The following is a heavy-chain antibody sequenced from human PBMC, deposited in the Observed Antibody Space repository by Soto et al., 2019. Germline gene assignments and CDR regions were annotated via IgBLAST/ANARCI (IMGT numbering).Heavy chain of an antibody. CDR1: GGSISSYY. D-gene: IGHD6-13*01. Sequence: LEILSLTCTVSGGSISSYYWSWIRQPPGKGLEWIGYIYYSGSTNYNPSLKSRVTISVDTSKNQFSLKLSSVTAADTAVYYCAREIAAAPDAFDIWGQGTMVTVSS. CDR3: AREIAAAPDAFDI. CDR2: IYYSGST. V-gene: IGHV4-59*01. J-gene: IGHJ3*02.